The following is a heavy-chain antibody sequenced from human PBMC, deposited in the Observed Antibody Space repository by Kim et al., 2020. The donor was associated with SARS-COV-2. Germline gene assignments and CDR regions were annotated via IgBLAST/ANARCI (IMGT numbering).Heavy chain of an antibody. Sequence: ASVKVSCEASGYTFTGNHMHWVRQAPGQGLEWMGIMELSGGSTSYAQKFQGRVTMTRDTSTSTVYVELSSLRSEDTAVYYCAKDRAGSWTFDFRGQGTLV. CDR3: AKDRAGSWTFDF. D-gene: IGHD6-13*01. V-gene: IGHV1-46*01. CDR1: GYTFTGNH. J-gene: IGHJ4*02. CDR2: MELSGGST.